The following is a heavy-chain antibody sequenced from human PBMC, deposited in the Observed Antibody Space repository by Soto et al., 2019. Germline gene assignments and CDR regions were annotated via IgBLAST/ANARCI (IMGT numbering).Heavy chain of an antibody. CDR3: ARDSGSGFFGQDYWGMDV. D-gene: IGHD6-19*01. CDR1: GFTFSGYW. CDR2: IKQDGSEK. Sequence: EVRLMESGGGLVQPGGSLRLSCAASGFTFSGYWMSWARQAPGKGLEGVANIKQDGSEKYSVDSVKGRFTISRDNAQDSLYLQMNSLRVEDTAIYYCARDSGSGFFGQDYWGMDVWGQGTTVIVSS. V-gene: IGHV3-7*05. J-gene: IGHJ6*02.